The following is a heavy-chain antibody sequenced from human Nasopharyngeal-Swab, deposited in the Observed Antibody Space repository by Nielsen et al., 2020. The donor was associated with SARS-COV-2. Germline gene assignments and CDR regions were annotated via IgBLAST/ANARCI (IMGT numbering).Heavy chain of an antibody. CDR3: ATGYAIAAAGTIDY. V-gene: IGHV1-3*01. CDR2: INAGNGNT. D-gene: IGHD6-13*01. CDR1: GYTFTSYA. Sequence: ASVKVSCKASGYTFTSYAMHWVRQAPGQRLEWMGWINAGNGNTKYSQKFQGRVTMTEDTSTDTAYMELSSLRSEDTAVYYCATGYAIAAAGTIDYWGQGTLVTVSS. J-gene: IGHJ4*02.